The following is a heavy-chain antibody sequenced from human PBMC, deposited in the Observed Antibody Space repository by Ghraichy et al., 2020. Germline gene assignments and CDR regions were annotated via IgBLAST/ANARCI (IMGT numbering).Heavy chain of an antibody. CDR1: GAAFGSSAFS. V-gene: IGHV4-39*01. J-gene: IGHJ4*03. D-gene: IGHD2-15*01. CDR2: ISYSGAT. CDR3: ARQEPLHCSGGNCYRFDN. Sequence: SETLSLTCTVAGAAFGSSAFSWGWIRQPPGKDLEWIGSISYSGATNYNPSLRSRVIISIDTSKDQFSLRLSSVTAADTAVYFCARQEPLHCSGGNCYRFDNWGHGTRVTVSS.